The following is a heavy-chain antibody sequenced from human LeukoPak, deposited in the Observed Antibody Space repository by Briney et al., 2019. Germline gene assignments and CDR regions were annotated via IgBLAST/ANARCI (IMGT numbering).Heavy chain of an antibody. D-gene: IGHD5-18*01. CDR3: ASGAGGYSYSSFDP. V-gene: IGHV3-74*01. CDR2: ITNDGSST. Sequence: PGGSLRLSCAASGLTFSSHWMHWVRQAPRKGLVWVSRITNDGSSTTYADSVKGRFTISRDNAKNTLYLQMNSLRAEDTAVYYCASGAGGYSYSSFDPWGQGTLVTVSS. CDR1: GLTFSSHW. J-gene: IGHJ5*02.